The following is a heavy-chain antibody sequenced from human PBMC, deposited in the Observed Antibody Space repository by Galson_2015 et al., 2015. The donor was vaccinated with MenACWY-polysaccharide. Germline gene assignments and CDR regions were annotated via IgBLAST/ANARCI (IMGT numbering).Heavy chain of an antibody. V-gene: IGHV1-69*04. J-gene: IGHJ4*02. CDR1: GGTFSDYG. Sequence: SVQVSCKASGGTFSDYGFGWVRQAPGEGLEWMGRIIPIAGMVNYGQKFQGRIMITADRSTSTVHLELSRLTSEDTAVYYCARADCSGNTCYFAHWGQGTLVIVSS. CDR3: ARADCSGNTCYFAH. CDR2: IIPIAGMV. D-gene: IGHD3-10*02.